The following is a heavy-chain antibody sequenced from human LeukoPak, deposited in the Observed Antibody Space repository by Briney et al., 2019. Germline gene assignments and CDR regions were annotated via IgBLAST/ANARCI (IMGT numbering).Heavy chain of an antibody. J-gene: IGHJ5*02. CDR3: AKCINVADTSENNWFDP. D-gene: IGHD6-19*01. V-gene: IGHV3-23*01. CDR2: ISGSGGST. CDR1: GFTFSSYA. Sequence: PGGSLRLSCAASGFTFSSYAMSWVRQAPGKGLEWVSAISGSGGSTYYADSVKGRFTISRDNSKNTLYLQMNSLRAEDTAEYYCAKCINVADTSENNWFDPWGQGTLVTVSS.